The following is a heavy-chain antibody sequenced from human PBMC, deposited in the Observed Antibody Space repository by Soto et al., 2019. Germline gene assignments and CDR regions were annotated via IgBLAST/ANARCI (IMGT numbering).Heavy chain of an antibody. J-gene: IGHJ4*02. CDR3: ARGTIGASQWLGSRLDN. V-gene: IGHV3-30-3*01. CDR1: GFTFSSYA. CDR2: ISYAGSNK. Sequence: GSLRLSCAASGFTFSSYAMHWVRQAPGKGLKWVAVISYAGSNKYYPDSVKGRFTISRDNSKNTPYLHRNSLRAEDTAVFYFARGTIGASQWLGSRLDNWGKETLV. D-gene: IGHD6-19*01.